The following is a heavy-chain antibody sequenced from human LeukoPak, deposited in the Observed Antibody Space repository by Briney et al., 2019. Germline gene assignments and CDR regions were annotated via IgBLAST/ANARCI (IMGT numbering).Heavy chain of an antibody. Sequence: GGSLRLSCAVSGFTFSTYWMHWVRQVPGKGLVWLSRISPDGSSTFYADSVRGRFTTSRDNAKNTLFLQMNSLRAEDTAVYYCARDKYGGNSNAFDIWGQGTLVSVSS. CDR1: GFTFSTYW. J-gene: IGHJ3*02. D-gene: IGHD4-23*01. V-gene: IGHV3-74*01. CDR2: ISPDGSST. CDR3: ARDKYGGNSNAFDI.